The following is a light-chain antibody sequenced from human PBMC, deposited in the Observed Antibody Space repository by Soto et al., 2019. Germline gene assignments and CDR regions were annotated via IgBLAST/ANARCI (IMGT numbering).Light chain of an antibody. J-gene: IGKJ2*01. Sequence: ETALTQSPATLSVSPGERATFSCRASQSVTTNLAWYQQKPGQVPRLLIYGASTRATGIPARFSGSGSGTEFTLSISSLQSDDFAIYHCQQYHSWPHTFGQGTKLEIK. V-gene: IGKV3-15*01. CDR1: QSVTTN. CDR2: GAS. CDR3: QQYHSWPHT.